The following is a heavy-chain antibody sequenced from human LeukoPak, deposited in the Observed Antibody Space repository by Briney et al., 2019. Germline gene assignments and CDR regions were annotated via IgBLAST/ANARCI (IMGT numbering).Heavy chain of an antibody. D-gene: IGHD6-13*01. CDR3: GGVGQQLVDFDY. V-gene: IGHV1-2*02. J-gene: IGHJ4*02. Sequence: ASVKVSCKASGGTFTSYAISWVRQAPGQGLEWMGWINPNSGGTNYAQKFQGRVTMTRDTSISTAYMELSRLRSDNTAVYYCGGVGQQLVDFDYWGQGTLVTVSS. CDR2: INPNSGGT. CDR1: GGTFTSYA.